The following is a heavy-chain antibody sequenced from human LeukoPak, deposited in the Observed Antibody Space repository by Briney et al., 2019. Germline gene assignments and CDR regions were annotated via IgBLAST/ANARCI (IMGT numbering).Heavy chain of an antibody. J-gene: IGHJ4*02. Sequence: GGSLRLSCTASGFTFSDYDMHWVRQPPGKGLEWVTFIWYDGSDKNYEDSVKGRFTISRDNSKNTLYLQMNSLRAEDTAVYYCARKGIAVARNQRGTDYWGQGTLVTVSS. D-gene: IGHD6-19*01. CDR1: GFTFSDYD. CDR3: ARKGIAVARNQRGTDY. V-gene: IGHV3-33*01. CDR2: IWYDGSDK.